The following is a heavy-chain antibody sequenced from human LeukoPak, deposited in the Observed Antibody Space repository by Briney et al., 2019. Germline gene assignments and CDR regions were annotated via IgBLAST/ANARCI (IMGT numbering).Heavy chain of an antibody. CDR2: IYYSGST. Sequence: PSETLSLTCTVSGGSISSSDYFWGWIRQPPGKGLEWIGSIYYSGSTYYNPSLKSRVTISVDTSKNQFSLKLSSVTAADTAVYYCARDSRYGDYGVGKYYFDYWGQGTLVTVSS. V-gene: IGHV4-39*07. D-gene: IGHD4-17*01. CDR3: ARDSRYGDYGVGKYYFDY. J-gene: IGHJ4*02. CDR1: GGSISSSDYF.